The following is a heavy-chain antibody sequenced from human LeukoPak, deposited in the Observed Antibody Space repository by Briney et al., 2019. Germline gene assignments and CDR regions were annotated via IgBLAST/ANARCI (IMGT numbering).Heavy chain of an antibody. D-gene: IGHD1-26*01. CDR2: ISGSGGSA. Sequence: PGGSLRLSCAASGFTFSSYAMSWVRQAPGKGLEWVSAISGSGGSAYYADSVKGRFTISRDNSKNTLYLQMNSLRAEDTAVYYCAKAPFGWEYGAFDYWGQGTLVTVSS. CDR3: AKAPFGWEYGAFDY. V-gene: IGHV3-23*01. J-gene: IGHJ4*02. CDR1: GFTFSSYA.